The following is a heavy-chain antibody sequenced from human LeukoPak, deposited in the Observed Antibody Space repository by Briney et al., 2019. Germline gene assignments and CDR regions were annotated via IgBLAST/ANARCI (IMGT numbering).Heavy chain of an antibody. Sequence: GRSLRLSCAASGFTFNTYGMHWVRQAPGKGLEWVAVIWSDGTHKYYSDSVKGRFTISRDNSKNTLYLEMNSLRVEDTAVYYCAKSNSESQTTVGNWGQGTLVTVSS. D-gene: IGHD1-26*01. CDR1: GFTFNTYG. CDR3: AKSNSESQTTVGN. J-gene: IGHJ4*02. V-gene: IGHV3-33*06. CDR2: IWSDGTHK.